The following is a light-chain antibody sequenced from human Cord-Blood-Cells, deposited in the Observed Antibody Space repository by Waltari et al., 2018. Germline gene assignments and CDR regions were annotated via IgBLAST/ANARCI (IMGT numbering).Light chain of an antibody. Sequence: QSALTQPRSVSGSPGQSVTISCTGTSSHVGGYNYVAWYHQHPGKAPKLMIYDVSKRPSGVPDRFSGSKSGNTASLTISGLQAEDEADYYCCSYAGSYVFGTGTKVTVL. CDR3: CSYAGSYV. CDR2: DVS. CDR1: SSHVGGYNY. J-gene: IGLJ1*01. V-gene: IGLV2-11*01.